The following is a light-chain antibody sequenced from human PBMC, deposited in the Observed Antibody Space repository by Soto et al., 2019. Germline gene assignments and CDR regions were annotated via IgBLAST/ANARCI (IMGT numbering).Light chain of an antibody. Sequence: DIQMTQSPSPLSASVGDRGTTTCRASQSISSWLAWYKQKPGKAPKLMIYDASSLESGVPSRVSGSGSGTEFTLTISSLQPDDFETYYCQQYNSYSQTFGQGTKVDIK. CDR2: DAS. CDR3: QQYNSYSQT. CDR1: QSISSW. J-gene: IGKJ1*01. V-gene: IGKV1-5*01.